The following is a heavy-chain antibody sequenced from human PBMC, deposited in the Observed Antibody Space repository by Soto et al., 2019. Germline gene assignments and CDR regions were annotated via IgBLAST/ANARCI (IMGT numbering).Heavy chain of an antibody. J-gene: IGHJ5*02. V-gene: IGHV3-33*01. D-gene: IGHD1-26*01. Sequence: QVQLVESGVGVVQPGRSLRLSCAASGFTFSSYGMHWVRQPPGKGLEWVAVIWYDGSNKYYADSLKGRFTIYRDNAKNTRDLQMNSLRAEDTAVYCCARGTQGWELLRWLDRWGKGTLVTGSS. CDR1: GFTFSSYG. CDR2: IWYDGSNK. CDR3: ARGTQGWELLRWLDR.